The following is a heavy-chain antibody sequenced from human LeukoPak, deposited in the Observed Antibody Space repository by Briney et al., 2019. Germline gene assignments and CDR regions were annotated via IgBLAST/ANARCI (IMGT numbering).Heavy chain of an antibody. CDR2: ITGTGGST. Sequence: GGSLRLSCAASGFSFDDYAMHWVRQAPGKGLEWVSAITGTGGSTHYADSVKGRFTISRDNAKNSLYLQMNSLRAEDTAVYYCAGYSYGFWFDPWGQGTLVTVSS. D-gene: IGHD5-18*01. J-gene: IGHJ5*02. CDR3: AGYSYGFWFDP. V-gene: IGHV3-23*01. CDR1: GFSFDDYA.